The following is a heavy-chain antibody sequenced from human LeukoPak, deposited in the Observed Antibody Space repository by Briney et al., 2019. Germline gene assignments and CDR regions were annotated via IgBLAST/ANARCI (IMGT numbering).Heavy chain of an antibody. V-gene: IGHV3-21*01. J-gene: IGHJ5*02. CDR1: GFTFSSYS. CDR3: ARDGDGSGGYFDENVFEDWFDP. D-gene: IGHD3-10*01. CDR2: ISSSSSYI. Sequence: GGSLRLSCAASGFTFSSYSMNWVRQAPGKGLEWVSSISSSSSYIYYADSVKGRFTISRDNAKNSLYLQMNSLRAEDTAVYYCARDGDGSGGYFDENVFEDWFDPWGQGTLVTVSS.